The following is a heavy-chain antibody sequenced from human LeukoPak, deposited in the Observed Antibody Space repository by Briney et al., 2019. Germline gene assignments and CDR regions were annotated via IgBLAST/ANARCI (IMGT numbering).Heavy chain of an antibody. J-gene: IGHJ5*02. CDR1: GGTFSSYA. Sequence: SVKVSCKASGGTFSSYAISWVRQAPGQGLEWMGRIIPIFGTANYAQKFQGRVTITTDESTSTGYMELSSLRSEDTAVYYCARDFFKRSITSWGQGTLVTVSS. V-gene: IGHV1-69*05. CDR3: ARDFFKRSITS. D-gene: IGHD5-12*01. CDR2: IIPIFGTA.